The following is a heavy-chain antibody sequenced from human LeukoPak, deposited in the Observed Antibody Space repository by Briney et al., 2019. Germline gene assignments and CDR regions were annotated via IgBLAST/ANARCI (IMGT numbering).Heavy chain of an antibody. CDR2: IIPIFGTA. V-gene: IGHV1-69*13. D-gene: IGHD2-21*01. CDR3: ARYSYCGGDCYSFSFDY. CDR1: GGTFSSYT. Sequence: SVKVSCKASGGTFSSYTVSWVRQAPGQGLEWMGGIIPIFGTANYAQKFQGRVTITADESTSTAYMELSSLRSEDTAVYYCARYSYCGGDCYSFSFDYWGQGTLVTVSS. J-gene: IGHJ4*02.